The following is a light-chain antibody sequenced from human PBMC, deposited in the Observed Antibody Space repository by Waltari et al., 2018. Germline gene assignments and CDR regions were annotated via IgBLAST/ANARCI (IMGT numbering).Light chain of an antibody. J-gene: IGLJ3*02. V-gene: IGLV3-1*01. CDR1: NLGGKS. Sequence: SYELTQPPSVSVSPGQRATITCSADNLGGKSVCWYQQQAGQSPVLVMYQDSNRPSGIPDRFSGSNSGNTATLTISETQTMDEADYYCQAWDSSSVVFGGGTKLTVL. CDR2: QDS. CDR3: QAWDSSSVV.